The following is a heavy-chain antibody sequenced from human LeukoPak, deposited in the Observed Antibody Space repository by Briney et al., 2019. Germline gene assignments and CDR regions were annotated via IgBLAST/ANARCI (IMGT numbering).Heavy chain of an antibody. CDR3: ASTGYCSSTSCYDFDY. V-gene: IGHV1-2*02. D-gene: IGHD2-2*01. CDR1: SYTFTSYG. Sequence: ASVKVSCKASSYTFTSYGISWVRQAPGQGLEWMGWINPNSGGTNYAQKFQGRVTMTRDTSISTAYMELSRLRSDDTAVYYCASTGYCSSTSCYDFDYWGQGTLVTVSS. J-gene: IGHJ4*02. CDR2: INPNSGGT.